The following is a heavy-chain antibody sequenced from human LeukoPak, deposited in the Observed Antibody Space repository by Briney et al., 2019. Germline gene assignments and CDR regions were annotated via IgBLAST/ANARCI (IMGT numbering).Heavy chain of an antibody. V-gene: IGHV4-39*02. CDR2: IYYSGST. D-gene: IGHD3-9*01. CDR3: AKDMDDILTGYYPTVDY. CDR1: GGSISSNSYY. Sequence: SGTLSLTCTVSGGSISSNSYYWGWIRQPPGKGLEWIGSIYYSGSTYYNPSLKSRVTISVDTSKNQFSLKLSSVTAADTAVYYCAKDMDDILTGYYPTVDYWGQGTLVTVSS. J-gene: IGHJ4*02.